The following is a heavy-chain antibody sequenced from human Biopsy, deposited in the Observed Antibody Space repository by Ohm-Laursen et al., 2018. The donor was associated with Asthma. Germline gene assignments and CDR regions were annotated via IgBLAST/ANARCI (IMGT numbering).Heavy chain of an antibody. CDR2: ISYDGSNK. V-gene: IGHV3-30-3*01. CDR3: AKAKRYFDWYWFDP. Sequence: SLRLSCSAFGFTFSSYAMHWVRQAPGKGLEWVAVISYDGSNKYYADSVKGRFTISRDNSKNTLYLQMNSLRAEDTAVYYCAKAKRYFDWYWFDPWGQGTLVTVSS. CDR1: GFTFSSYA. D-gene: IGHD3-9*01. J-gene: IGHJ5*02.